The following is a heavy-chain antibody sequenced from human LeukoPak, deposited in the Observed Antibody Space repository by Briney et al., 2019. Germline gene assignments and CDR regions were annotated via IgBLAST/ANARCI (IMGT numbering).Heavy chain of an antibody. CDR1: GFTFTRNG. V-gene: IGHV3-30*18. D-gene: IGHD4-17*01. J-gene: IGHJ4*02. CDR2: ISNDGSNK. CDR3: AKDFTYGDYVGYFDY. Sequence: PGGSLRLSCAASGFTFTRNGMHWVRQAPGKGLVWVAVISNDGSNKYYADSVKGRFTISRDNSKNTLYLQMNSLRAEDTAVYYCAKDFTYGDYVGYFDYWGQGTLVTVSS.